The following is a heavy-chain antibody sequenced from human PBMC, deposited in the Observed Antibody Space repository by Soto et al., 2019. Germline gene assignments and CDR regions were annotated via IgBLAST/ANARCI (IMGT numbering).Heavy chain of an antibody. V-gene: IGHV3-15*07. CDR3: TTGVTMVRGVIPRDYYYYGMDV. CDR2: IKSKTDGGTT. Sequence: GESLKISCAASGFTFSNAWMNWVRQAPGKGLEWVGRIKSKTDGGTTDYPAPVKGRFTISRDDSKNTLYLQMNSLKTEDTAVYYCTTGVTMVRGVIPRDYYYYGMDVWGQGTTVTVSS. CDR1: GFTFSNAW. D-gene: IGHD3-10*01. J-gene: IGHJ6*02.